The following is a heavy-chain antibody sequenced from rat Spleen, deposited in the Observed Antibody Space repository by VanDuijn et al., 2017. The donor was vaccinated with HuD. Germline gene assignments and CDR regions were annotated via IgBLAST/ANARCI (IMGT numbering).Heavy chain of an antibody. CDR3: ARHRNYGGIPFDY. D-gene: IGHD1-11*01. Sequence: EVQLVESGGGLVQPGRSLKLSCAASGFTFSDYAMAWVRQAPRKGLEWVATIIYDSSSTYYRDSVKGRFTISRDNAKSTLYLQMDSLRSEDTATYYCARHRNYGGIPFDYWGQGVMVTVSS. CDR2: IIYDSSST. J-gene: IGHJ2*01. V-gene: IGHV5-17*01. CDR1: GFTFSDYA.